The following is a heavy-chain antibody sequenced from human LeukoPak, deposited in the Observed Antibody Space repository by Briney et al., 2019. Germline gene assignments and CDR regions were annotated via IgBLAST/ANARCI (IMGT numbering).Heavy chain of an antibody. CDR1: GFTFNNYG. V-gene: IGHV3-33*01. CDR3: ARDETTGVLHFDY. CDR2: IWYDGSNK. D-gene: IGHD4-11*01. Sequence: GRSLRLSCAASGFTFNNYGMHWVRQAPGKGLEWVAVIWYDGSNKYYADSVKGRFTISRDNSKNTLYLQMSSLRAEDMAVYSCARDETTGVLHFDYWGQGTLVTVSS. J-gene: IGHJ4*02.